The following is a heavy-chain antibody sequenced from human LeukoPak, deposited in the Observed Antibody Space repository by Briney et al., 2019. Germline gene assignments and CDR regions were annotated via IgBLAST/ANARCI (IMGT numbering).Heavy chain of an antibody. Sequence: ASVKVSCKVSGYTLTELSMHWVRQAPGQGLEWMGWINPNSGGTNYAQKFQGRVTMTRDTSISTAYMELSRLRSDDTAVYYCAQVLFLDAFDIWGQGTMVTVSS. D-gene: IGHD3-3*01. V-gene: IGHV1-2*02. CDR2: INPNSGGT. CDR1: GYTLTELS. J-gene: IGHJ3*02. CDR3: AQVLFLDAFDI.